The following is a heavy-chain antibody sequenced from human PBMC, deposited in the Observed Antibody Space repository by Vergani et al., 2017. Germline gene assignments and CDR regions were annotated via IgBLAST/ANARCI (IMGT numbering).Heavy chain of an antibody. CDR2: IYHSGST. V-gene: IGHV4-39*07. CDR1: GGSISSSSYY. J-gene: IGHJ3*02. Sequence: QLQLQESGPGLVKPSETLSLTCTVSGGSISSSSYYWGWIRQPPGKGLEWIGEIYHSGSTNYNPSLKSRVTISVDKSKNQFSLKLSSVTAADTAVYYCARAQQLSAFDIWGQGTMVTVSS. D-gene: IGHD6-13*01. CDR3: ARAQQLSAFDI.